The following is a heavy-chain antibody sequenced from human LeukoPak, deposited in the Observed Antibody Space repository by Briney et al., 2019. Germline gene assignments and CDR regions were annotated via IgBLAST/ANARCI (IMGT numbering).Heavy chain of an antibody. CDR2: IIPIFGTA. V-gene: IGHV1-69*05. Sequence: GASVRVSCKASGGTFSSYAISWVRQAPGQGLEWMGGIIPIFGTANYAQKFQGRVTITTDESTSTAYMELSSLRSEDTAVYYCARAISSGYTDLDAFDIWGQGTMVTVSS. CDR3: ARAISSGYTDLDAFDI. J-gene: IGHJ3*02. CDR1: GGTFSSYA. D-gene: IGHD3-22*01.